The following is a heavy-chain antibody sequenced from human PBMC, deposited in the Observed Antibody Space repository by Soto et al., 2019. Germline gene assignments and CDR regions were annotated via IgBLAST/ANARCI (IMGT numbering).Heavy chain of an antibody. D-gene: IGHD3-9*01. Sequence: SVKVSCKASGGTFSSYAISWVRQAPGQGLEWMGGIIPTFGTANYAQKFQGRVTITADESTSTAYMELSSLRSEDTAVYYCARGLTGNYYYGMDVWGQGTTVTVSS. CDR1: GGTFSSYA. V-gene: IGHV1-69*13. CDR2: IIPTFGTA. J-gene: IGHJ6*02. CDR3: ARGLTGNYYYGMDV.